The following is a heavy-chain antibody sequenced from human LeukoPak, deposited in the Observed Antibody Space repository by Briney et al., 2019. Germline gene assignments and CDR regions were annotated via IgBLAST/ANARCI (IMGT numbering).Heavy chain of an antibody. V-gene: IGHV1-69*13. CDR2: IIPIFGTA. CDR3: ATAIDDADWFDP. CDR1: GGTFSSYA. J-gene: IGHJ5*02. Sequence: GASVKVSCKASGGTFSSYAISWVRQAPGQGLEWMGGIIPIFGTANYAQKFQGRVTITADESTSTAYMELSSLRSEDTAVYYCATAIDDADWFDPWGQGTLVTVSS. D-gene: IGHD1-1*01.